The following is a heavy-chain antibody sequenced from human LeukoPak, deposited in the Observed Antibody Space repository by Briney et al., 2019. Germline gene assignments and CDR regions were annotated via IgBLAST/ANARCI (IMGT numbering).Heavy chain of an antibody. CDR3: ARDFRGITDY. Sequence: PSETLSLTCTVSGGSISNYYWSWVRQPPGERLEWIGYVYYSGSANYNPSLKSRVTISVDTSMNEFSLKLSSVTAADTAVYYCARDFRGITDYWGQGTLVTVSS. CDR1: GGSISNYY. J-gene: IGHJ4*02. CDR2: VYYSGSA. D-gene: IGHD1-14*01. V-gene: IGHV4-59*01.